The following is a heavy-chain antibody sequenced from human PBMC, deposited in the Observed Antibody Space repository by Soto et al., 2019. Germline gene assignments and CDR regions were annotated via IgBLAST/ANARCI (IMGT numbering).Heavy chain of an antibody. CDR2: INPNNGGR. CDR3: ARGEYSSTPGTFHV. CDR1: GYTFRGYY. V-gene: IGHV1-2*02. J-gene: IGHJ6*02. Sequence: SVKVSCKASGYTFRGYYMHWVRQAPGQGLEWMGWINPNNGGRDYAQKFQGRVTMTRDTSITTAYMELSRLTSDDTAGYYCARGEYSSTPGTFHVCGPGTTVTVS. D-gene: IGHD6-13*01.